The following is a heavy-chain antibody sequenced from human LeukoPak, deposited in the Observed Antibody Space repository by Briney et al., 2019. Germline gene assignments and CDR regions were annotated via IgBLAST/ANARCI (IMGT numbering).Heavy chain of an antibody. Sequence: ASETLSLTCGFYGGSFRNYYLSCIRQSPGKGLEWIGEINKSGRTNYNPSLKTRLTISVDTAKNLFSLNLTSMNAADTATYYCAVRDGHSNSSGDTWGQGTLVTVSS. CDR1: GGSFRNYY. D-gene: IGHD6-6*01. CDR3: AVRDGHSNSSGDT. V-gene: IGHV4-34*01. J-gene: IGHJ5*02. CDR2: INKSGRT.